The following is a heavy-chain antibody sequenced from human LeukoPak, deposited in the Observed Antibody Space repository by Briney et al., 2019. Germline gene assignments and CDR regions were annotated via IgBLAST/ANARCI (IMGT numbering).Heavy chain of an antibody. V-gene: IGHV1-46*01. CDR3: AHETDSSGYYYRGLGY. D-gene: IGHD3-22*01. CDR2: INPSGGST. CDR1: GYTFTSYY. J-gene: IGHJ4*02. Sequence: ASVKVSCKASGYTFTSYYMHWVRQAPGQGLEWMGIINPSGGSTSYAQKFQGRVTITADKSTSTAYTELSSLRSEDTAVYYCAHETDSSGYYYRGLGYWGQGTLVTVSS.